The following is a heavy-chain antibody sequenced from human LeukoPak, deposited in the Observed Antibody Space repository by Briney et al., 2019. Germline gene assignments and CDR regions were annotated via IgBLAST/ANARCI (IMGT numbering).Heavy chain of an antibody. V-gene: IGHV4-30-4*01. D-gene: IGHD2-15*01. CDR2: IYYSGST. J-gene: IGHJ4*02. CDR1: GGSISSGDYY. CDR3: ARTRRSSANYFDY. Sequence: PSETLSLTCTVSGGSISSGDYYWSWIRQPPGQGLEWFGYIYYSGSTYYNPSLKSRVTISVDTSKNQFSLKLSSVTAADTAVYYCARTRRSSANYFDYWGQGTLVTVSS.